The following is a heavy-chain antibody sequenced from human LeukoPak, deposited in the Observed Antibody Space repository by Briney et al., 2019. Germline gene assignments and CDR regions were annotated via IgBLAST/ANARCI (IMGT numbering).Heavy chain of an antibody. CDR3: ARDRSYCYDY. D-gene: IGHD6-13*01. Sequence: PGGSLRLSCAASRFTFNAHGMHWVRQAPGKGLEWVAYIRYDGSNKYYADSVKGRFTISRDNSKNTLSLQMNSLRPEDTAVYYCARDRSYCYDYWGQGTLVTVSS. V-gene: IGHV3-30*02. CDR1: RFTFNAHG. J-gene: IGHJ4*02. CDR2: IRYDGSNK.